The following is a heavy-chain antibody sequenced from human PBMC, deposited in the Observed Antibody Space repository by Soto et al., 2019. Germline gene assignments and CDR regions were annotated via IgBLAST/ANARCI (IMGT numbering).Heavy chain of an antibody. J-gene: IGHJ5*02. Sequence: EAQLVESGGGLVKPGGSLRLSCAASGFTFSNAWMTWVRQAPGKGLEWVGRIKSKRDGETTDYAAPVEGRFTISRDDSKNTLYLQMNSLKTEDTAVYYCTTGTLYYTSPSTPFAPWGQGTLVTVSS. D-gene: IGHD1-26*01. CDR1: GFTFSNAW. CDR2: IKSKRDGETT. V-gene: IGHV3-15*01. CDR3: TTGTLYYTSPSTPFAP.